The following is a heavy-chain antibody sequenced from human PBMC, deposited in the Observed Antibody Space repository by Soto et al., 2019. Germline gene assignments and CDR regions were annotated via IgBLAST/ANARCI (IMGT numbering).Heavy chain of an antibody. V-gene: IGHV1-69*06. D-gene: IGHD6-19*01. CDR1: GGALSGYA. Sequence: QMQLVQSGPEVKKPGSSVTVSCKASGGALSGYAITWVRQAPGQGLEWMGLIIPPFVAPTYAQKLQGRITITADKSTATVYLDLSILRSDDTGVYYCARVPSDGAGWYGDSWGQGTLLTVSS. J-gene: IGHJ4*02. CDR2: IIPPFVAP. CDR3: ARVPSDGAGWYGDS.